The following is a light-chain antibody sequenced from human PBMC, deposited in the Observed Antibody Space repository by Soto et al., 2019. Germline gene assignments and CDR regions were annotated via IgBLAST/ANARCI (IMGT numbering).Light chain of an antibody. CDR1: QSIRTD. Sequence: EIVLTQSPGTLSLSPGERATLSCRASQSIRTDLAWYQQKPGQAPSLLIFSASTRATGVPARFSGSGSGTDFTLTISRLGPEDFAVYYCQQYGSSLTFGGGTKVDI. V-gene: IGKV3-20*01. J-gene: IGKJ4*01. CDR3: QQYGSSLT. CDR2: SAS.